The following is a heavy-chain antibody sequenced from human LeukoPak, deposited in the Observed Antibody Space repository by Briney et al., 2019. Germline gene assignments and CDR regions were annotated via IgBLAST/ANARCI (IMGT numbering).Heavy chain of an antibody. CDR1: GGSISSYY. CDR3: ARYIVATIITGMDV. CDR2: IYYSGST. D-gene: IGHD5-12*01. J-gene: IGHJ6*02. V-gene: IGHV4-59*01. Sequence: PSGTLSLTCAVYGGSISSYYWSWIRQPPGKGLEWIGYIYYSGSTNYNPSLKSRVTISVDTSKNQFSLKLSSVTAADTAVYYCARYIVATIITGMDVWGQGTTVTVSS.